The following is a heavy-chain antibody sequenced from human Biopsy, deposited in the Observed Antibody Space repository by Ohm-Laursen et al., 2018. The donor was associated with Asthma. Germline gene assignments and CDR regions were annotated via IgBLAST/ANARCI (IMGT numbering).Heavy chain of an antibody. D-gene: IGHD5-12*01. J-gene: IGHJ6*02. Sequence: SVKVSCKASGDSFGNYAISWVRQAPGQGLEWMGGLIPVLGTPDHAQMFEGRVTITADESTSTAYMELGSLSSEDTAVYYCARGYSGSDRIVYYYSGLEVWGQGTTVTVSS. V-gene: IGHV1-69*13. CDR1: GDSFGNYA. CDR3: ARGYSGSDRIVYYYSGLEV. CDR2: LIPVLGTP.